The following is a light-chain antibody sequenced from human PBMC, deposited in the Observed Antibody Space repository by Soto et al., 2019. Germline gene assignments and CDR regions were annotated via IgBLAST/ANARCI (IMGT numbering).Light chain of an antibody. CDR1: QSVSSN. V-gene: IGKV3-15*01. J-gene: IGKJ4*01. CDR3: QQYHNWPPRT. Sequence: EIVMTQSPATLSVSPGETATLSCRASQSVSSNLAWYQQKPGQAPRLLIYDTSTRDTGVPARFSGSGSGAEFTLTITSLQSEDFAVYHCQQYHNWPPRTFGGGTKVEIK. CDR2: DTS.